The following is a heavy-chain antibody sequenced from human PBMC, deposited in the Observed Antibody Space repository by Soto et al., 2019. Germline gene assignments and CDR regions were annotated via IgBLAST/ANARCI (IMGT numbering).Heavy chain of an antibody. CDR2: INPNSGCT. V-gene: IGHV1-2*02. CDR1: GYTFAGYY. CDR3: ARVAADGGYYYGMDV. Sequence: CQASGYTFAGYYMHWVRHAPGQGLEWMGWINPNSGCTNYAQKFQGRVTMTRDTSISTAYMELSRLRSDDTAVYYCARVAADGGYYYGMDVWAQGTTVTVS. J-gene: IGHJ6*02. D-gene: IGHD6-13*01.